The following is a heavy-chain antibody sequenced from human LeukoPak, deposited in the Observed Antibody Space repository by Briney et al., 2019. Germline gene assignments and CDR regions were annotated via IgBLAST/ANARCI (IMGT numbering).Heavy chain of an antibody. CDR2: INAYNGNT. CDR1: GYTFTSYG. V-gene: IGHV1-18*01. Sequence: ASVKVSCKASGYTFTSYGISWVRQAPGQGHEWVGWINAYNGNTNYAQKLQGRVTMTTDTSTSTAYMELRSLRSDDTAVYYCARRGMARDFDYWGQGTLVTVSS. D-gene: IGHD6-13*01. J-gene: IGHJ4*02. CDR3: ARRGMARDFDY.